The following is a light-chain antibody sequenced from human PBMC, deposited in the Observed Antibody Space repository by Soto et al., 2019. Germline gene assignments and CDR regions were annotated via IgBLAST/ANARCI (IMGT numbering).Light chain of an antibody. V-gene: IGLV2-14*01. CDR3: SSHTSSSAPYV. J-gene: IGLJ1*01. Sequence: QLVLTQPASVSGSPGQSITISCTGTSSDVGGYNYVSWYQQHPGKAPKLVISDVSNRPSGVSNRFSGSKSGNTASLTISGLQAEDEADYYCSSHTSSSAPYVFGTGTKVTVL. CDR1: SSDVGGYNY. CDR2: DVS.